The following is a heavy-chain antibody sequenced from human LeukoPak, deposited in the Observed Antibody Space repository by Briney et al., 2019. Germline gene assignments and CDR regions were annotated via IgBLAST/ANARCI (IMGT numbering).Heavy chain of an antibody. V-gene: IGHV3-7*01. J-gene: IGHJ4*02. CDR1: GFTFSSSW. Sequence: GGSLRLSCVASGFTFSSSWMSWVRQGPGKGPEWVANMNQDGSRKYYVDSVKGRFTISRDNAKNSLFLQMNGLRDEDTAVYYCTRDSQGSGPYSTDQWGQGTLVTVSS. CDR2: MNQDGSRK. CDR3: TRDSQGSGPYSTDQ. D-gene: IGHD3-10*01.